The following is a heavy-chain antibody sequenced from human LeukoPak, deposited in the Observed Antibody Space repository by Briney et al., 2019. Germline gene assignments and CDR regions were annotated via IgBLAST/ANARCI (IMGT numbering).Heavy chain of an antibody. J-gene: IGHJ4*02. CDR2: IGTSSTTI. Sequence: GGSLRLSCAASGFTFSSYTMNWVRQPPGKGLEWASNIGTSSTTIYYADSVKGRFTISRDNAKNSLYLQMNSLRAEDTAVYYCVRGSYGAYDYWGQGSLVTVSS. D-gene: IGHD4-17*01. V-gene: IGHV3-48*01. CDR3: VRGSYGAYDY. CDR1: GFTFSSYT.